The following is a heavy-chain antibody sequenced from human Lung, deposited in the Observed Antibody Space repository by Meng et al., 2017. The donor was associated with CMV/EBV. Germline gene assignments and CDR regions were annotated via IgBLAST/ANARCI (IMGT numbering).Heavy chain of an antibody. CDR1: GYTFITYY. J-gene: IGHJ3*01. CDR3: ARDLVGYDAFDF. V-gene: IGHV1-46*01. Sequence: ASVKVSCKASGYTFITYYIHWVRQAPGQGLEWMGRINPDGGTTTYSQKFQGGVTLTSDTSTNTVYMELSRLRYEDTAVYYCARDLVGYDAFDFWGKGTMVTGSS. D-gene: IGHD3-22*01. CDR2: INPDGGTT.